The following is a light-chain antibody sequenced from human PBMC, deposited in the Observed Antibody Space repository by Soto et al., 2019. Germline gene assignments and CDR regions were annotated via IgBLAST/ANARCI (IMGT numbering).Light chain of an antibody. CDR3: QSYGTSPSANFV. CDR2: GND. J-gene: IGLJ2*01. CDR1: SSNIGAGYD. Sequence: QSALAQPPSVSGAPGQSVTISCTGSSSNIGAGYDVHWYQQLPGKAPKLLIYGNDNRPSGAPERFSGSKSGTSASLAITGLLAHDEADYYFQSYGTSPSANFVF. V-gene: IGLV1-40*01.